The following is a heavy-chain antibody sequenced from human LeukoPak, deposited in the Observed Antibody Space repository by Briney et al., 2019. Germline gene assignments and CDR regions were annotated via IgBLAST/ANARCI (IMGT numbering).Heavy chain of an antibody. V-gene: IGHV4-30-2*01. CDR1: GGSISSGGYY. CDR2: IYHSGST. CDR3: ARVSAARVVIGY. Sequence: SETLSLTCTVSGGSISSGGYYWSWIRQPPGKGLEWIGYIYHSGSTYYNPSLKSRVTISVDRSKNQFSLKLSSVTAADTAVCYCARVSAARVVIGYWGQGTLVTVSS. D-gene: IGHD3-3*01. J-gene: IGHJ4*02.